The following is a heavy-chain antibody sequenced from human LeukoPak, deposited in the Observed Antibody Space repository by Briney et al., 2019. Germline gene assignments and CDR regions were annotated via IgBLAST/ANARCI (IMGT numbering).Heavy chain of an antibody. D-gene: IGHD3-16*02. CDR2: IKQDGSEK. CDR1: GLTFGDIW. V-gene: IGHV3-7*01. J-gene: IGHJ4*02. Sequence: GGSLRLSCAASGLTFGDIWMSWVGRAPGRGWGGVANIKQDGSEKYYVDSVKGRFTISRDNAKNSLYLQMNSLRAEDTAVYYCARDDYVWGSYRWGQGTLVTVSS. CDR3: ARDDYVWGSYR.